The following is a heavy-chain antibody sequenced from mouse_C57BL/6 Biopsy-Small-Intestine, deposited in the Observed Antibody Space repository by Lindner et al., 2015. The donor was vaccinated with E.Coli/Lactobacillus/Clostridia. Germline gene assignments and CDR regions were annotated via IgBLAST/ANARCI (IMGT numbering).Heavy chain of an antibody. CDR3: ARRGYDYDVAMDY. Sequence: VQLQESGPELVKPGASVKISCKAFGYAFSSSWMNWVKQRPQKGLEWIGRIYPGDGDTNYNGKFKGKATLTADKSSSTAYMQLGSLTSEDSAVYFCARRGYDYDVAMDYWGQGTSVTVSS. D-gene: IGHD2-4*01. J-gene: IGHJ4*01. CDR2: IYPGDGDT. V-gene: IGHV1-82*01. CDR1: GYAFSSSW.